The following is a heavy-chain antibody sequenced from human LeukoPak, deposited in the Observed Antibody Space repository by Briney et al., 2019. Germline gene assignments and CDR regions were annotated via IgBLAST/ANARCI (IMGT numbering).Heavy chain of an antibody. CDR2: IKHDGSEE. Sequence: PGGSLRLSCAASGFTFSSYWMTWVRQAPGKGLEWMANIKHDGSEEYYVDSVKGRFTISRDNAKNSLYLQMNSLRAEDTAVYYCARTLGYCSSTNCFLTFDYWGQGTLVTVSS. D-gene: IGHD2-2*01. J-gene: IGHJ4*02. CDR3: ARTLGYCSSTNCFLTFDY. CDR1: GFTFSSYW. V-gene: IGHV3-7*04.